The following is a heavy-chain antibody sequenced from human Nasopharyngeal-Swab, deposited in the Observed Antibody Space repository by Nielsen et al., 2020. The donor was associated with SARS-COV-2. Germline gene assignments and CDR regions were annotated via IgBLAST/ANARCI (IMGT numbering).Heavy chain of an antibody. Sequence: RQPPGKGLEWVAVIWYDGSNKYYADSVKGRFTISRDNSKNTLYLQMNSLRAEDTAVYYCARDLYGMDVWGQGTTVTVSS. J-gene: IGHJ6*02. D-gene: IGHD2-8*01. CDR2: IWYDGSNK. V-gene: IGHV3-33*01. CDR3: ARDLYGMDV.